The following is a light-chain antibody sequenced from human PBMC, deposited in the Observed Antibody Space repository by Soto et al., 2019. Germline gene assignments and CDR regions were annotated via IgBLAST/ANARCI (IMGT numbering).Light chain of an antibody. V-gene: IGKV3-15*01. Sequence: EIVMTQSPATLSVSPGERATLSCRASQSVSSNLAWYQQKPGQAPRLLIYGASTRATGIPARFSGSGSGTEFTLTISRLQYEDFAVYYCHQYYNSPRTFGQGTKVEIK. CDR3: HQYYNSPRT. CDR1: QSVSSN. J-gene: IGKJ1*01. CDR2: GAS.